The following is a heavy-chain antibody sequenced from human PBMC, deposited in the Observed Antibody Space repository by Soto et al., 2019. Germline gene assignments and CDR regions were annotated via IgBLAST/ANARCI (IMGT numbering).Heavy chain of an antibody. V-gene: IGHV1-8*01. CDR2: MNPNSGNT. Sequence: ASVKVSCKASGFTFTSYDINWVRQATGQGLEWMGWMNPNSGNTGYAQKFQGRVTMTRNTSISTAYMELSSLRSEDTAVYYCARGYGITRYYYGMDVWGQGTTVTVSS. J-gene: IGHJ6*02. CDR1: GFTFTSYD. CDR3: ARGYGITRYYYGMDV. D-gene: IGHD4-17*01.